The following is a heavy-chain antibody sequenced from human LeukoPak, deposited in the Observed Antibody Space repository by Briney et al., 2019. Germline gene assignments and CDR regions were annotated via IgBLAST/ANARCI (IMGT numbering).Heavy chain of an antibody. Sequence: ASVKVSCKASGYTFSRHFIHWVRQAPGQGLEWMGVINAGGNDMWYAEKFQGRIALSRETSTSTVHMELSGLRSEDTAVYYCARDQEAFDYWGQGTLVTVSS. V-gene: IGHV1-46*01. CDR3: ARDQEAFDY. J-gene: IGHJ4*02. CDR2: INAGGNDM. CDR1: GYTFSRHF.